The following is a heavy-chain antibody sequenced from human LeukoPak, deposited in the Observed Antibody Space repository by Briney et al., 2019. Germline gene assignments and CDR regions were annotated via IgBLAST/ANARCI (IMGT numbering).Heavy chain of an antibody. V-gene: IGHV4-4*07. Sequence: KPSETLSLTCTVSGGSISSYYWSWIRQPAGKGLEWIGRIYTSGSTNYNPSLKSRVTMSVDTSKNQFSLKLSSVTAADTAVYYCARDFYSSSRHWYFDLWGRGTLVTVSS. CDR2: IYTSGST. CDR3: ARDFYSSSRHWYFDL. J-gene: IGHJ2*01. D-gene: IGHD6-6*01. CDR1: GGSISSYY.